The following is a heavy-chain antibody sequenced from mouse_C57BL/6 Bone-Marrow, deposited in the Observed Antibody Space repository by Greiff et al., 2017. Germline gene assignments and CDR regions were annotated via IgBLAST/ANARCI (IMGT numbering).Heavy chain of an antibody. CDR2: IHPNSGST. CDR1: GYTFTSYW. J-gene: IGHJ1*03. D-gene: IGHD1-1*01. CDR3: ARSPSTVVATRYFDV. Sequence: QVQLQQPGAELVKPGASVKLSCKASGYTFTSYWMHWVKQRPGQGLEWIGMIHPNSGSTNYNEKFKSKATLTVDKSSSTAYMQLSSLTSEDSAVYYGARSPSTVVATRYFDVWGTGTTVTVSS. V-gene: IGHV1-64*01.